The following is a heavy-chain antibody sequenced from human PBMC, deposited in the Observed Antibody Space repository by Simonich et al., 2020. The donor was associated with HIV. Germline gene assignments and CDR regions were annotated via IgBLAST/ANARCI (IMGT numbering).Heavy chain of an antibody. CDR2: SYPGDSDT. Sequence: EVQLVQSGAAVEKPGESLKISCKGSGYNFPNYWIGWVRQMPGKGLEWMGISYPGDSDTTYSPSFQGQVTISADKSISTAYLQWSSLKASDTAMYYCVRRQPRTYNFDYWGQGTLVTVSS. V-gene: IGHV5-51*03. CDR1: GYNFPNYW. D-gene: IGHD2-2*01. J-gene: IGHJ4*02. CDR3: VRRQPRTYNFDY.